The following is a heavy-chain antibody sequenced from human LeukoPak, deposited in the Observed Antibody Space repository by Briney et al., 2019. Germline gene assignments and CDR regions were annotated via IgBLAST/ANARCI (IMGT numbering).Heavy chain of an antibody. CDR1: GYTFTDYY. J-gene: IGHJ5*02. Sequence: ASVKVSCKASGYTFTDYYMHWVRQAPGQGLEWMGWINPNGGGTNYAQNFQGRVTMTRDTSISTAYMGLSSLRSDDTAVYYCARDTCNGGRCFNWFDPWGQGTLVTVSS. CDR2: INPNGGGT. D-gene: IGHD2-15*01. CDR3: ARDTCNGGRCFNWFDP. V-gene: IGHV1-2*02.